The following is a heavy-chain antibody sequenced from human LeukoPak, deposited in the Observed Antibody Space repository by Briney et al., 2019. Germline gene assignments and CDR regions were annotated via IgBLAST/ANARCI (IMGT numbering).Heavy chain of an antibody. Sequence: SETLSLTCTVSGYSISSGYYWGWIRQPPGKGLEWIGSIYHSGSTYYNPSLKSRVTISLDTSKNQFSLKLSSVTAADTAVYYCARHGNWNYGSYWGQGTLVTVSS. J-gene: IGHJ4*02. CDR3: ARHGNWNYGSY. D-gene: IGHD1-7*01. V-gene: IGHV4-38-2*02. CDR1: GYSISSGYY. CDR2: IYHSGST.